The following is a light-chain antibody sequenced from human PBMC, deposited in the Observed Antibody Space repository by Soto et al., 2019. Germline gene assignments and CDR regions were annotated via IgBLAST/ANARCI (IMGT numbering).Light chain of an antibody. CDR2: DVS. J-gene: IGLJ2*01. V-gene: IGLV2-14*03. Sequence: QSALTQPASVSGSPGQSISISCTGTNSDIGSYKSVSWYQHHPGRAPKLMISDVSNRPSGVPNRFSGAKSGNTASLTISGLQAEDEADYYCSSYTSSTTLVIFGGGTKVTVL. CDR1: NSDIGSYKS. CDR3: SSYTSSTTLVI.